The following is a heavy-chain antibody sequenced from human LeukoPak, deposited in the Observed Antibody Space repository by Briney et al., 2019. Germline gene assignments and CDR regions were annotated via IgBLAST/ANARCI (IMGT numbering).Heavy chain of an antibody. V-gene: IGHV3-30-3*01. CDR1: GFTFSSYA. Sequence: PGGSLRLSCAASGFTFSSYAMHWVRQAPGKGLEWVAVISYDGSNKYYADSVKGRFTISRDNSKNTLYLQMNSLRAEDTAVYYCARDLAPAYGSSWTYYFDYWGQGTLVTVSS. CDR3: ARDLAPAYGSSWTYYFDY. CDR2: ISYDGSNK. J-gene: IGHJ4*02. D-gene: IGHD6-13*01.